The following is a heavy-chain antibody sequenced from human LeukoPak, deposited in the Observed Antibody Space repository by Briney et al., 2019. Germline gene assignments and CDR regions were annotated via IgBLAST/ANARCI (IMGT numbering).Heavy chain of an antibody. J-gene: IGHJ4*02. CDR2: IHFSGST. V-gene: IGHV4-39*07. D-gene: IGHD6-13*01. CDR3: ARVSSSWPHYYFDY. CDR1: GGSISGSSHY. Sequence: SETLSLTCTISGGSISGSSHYWAWLRQPPGKGPEWIGNIHFSGSTYYNPSLQSRVTMPVDTSRNQFSLKVNSVTAADTAVYYCARVSSSWPHYYFDYWGQGTRVTASS.